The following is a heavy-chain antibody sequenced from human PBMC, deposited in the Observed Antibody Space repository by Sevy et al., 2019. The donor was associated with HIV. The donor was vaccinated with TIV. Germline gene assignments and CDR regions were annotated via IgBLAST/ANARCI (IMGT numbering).Heavy chain of an antibody. Sequence: SETLSLTCTVSGGSVSSGSYYWSWIRQPPGKGLGWIGYIYYSGSTNYNPSLKSRVTISVDTSKNQFSLKLSSVTAADTAVYYCARTGGPHSGNAFDIWGQGTMVTVSS. CDR3: ARTGGPHSGNAFDI. CDR1: GGSVSSGSYY. J-gene: IGHJ3*02. CDR2: IYYSGST. D-gene: IGHD6-25*01. V-gene: IGHV4-61*01.